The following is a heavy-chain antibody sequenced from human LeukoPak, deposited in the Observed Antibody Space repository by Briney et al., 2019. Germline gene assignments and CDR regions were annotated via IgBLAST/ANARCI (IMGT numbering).Heavy chain of an antibody. Sequence: AAVKVSCKASGYTFTSYYMHWVRQAPGQGLEWMGWINPNSGGTNYAQKFQGRVTMTRDTSISTAYMELSRLRSDDTAVYYCARDLLGIVVVPAAPNDYWGQGTLVTVSS. CDR3: ARDLLGIVVVPAAPNDY. CDR2: INPNSGGT. J-gene: IGHJ4*02. CDR1: GYTFTSYY. D-gene: IGHD2-2*03. V-gene: IGHV1-2*02.